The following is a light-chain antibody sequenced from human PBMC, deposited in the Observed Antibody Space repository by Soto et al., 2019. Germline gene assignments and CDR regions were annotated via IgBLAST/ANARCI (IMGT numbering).Light chain of an antibody. CDR1: GGHSNYA. Sequence: QAVVTQSPSASASLGASVKLTCTLSGGHSNYAIAWHQQQPHKGPRFLMRVDSDGTHTKGDGISDRFSGSSSGAERYLSISSLQSEDEADYYCQTWATGLRVFGGGTKLTVL. J-gene: IGLJ3*02. CDR2: VDSDGTH. CDR3: QTWATGLRV. V-gene: IGLV4-69*01.